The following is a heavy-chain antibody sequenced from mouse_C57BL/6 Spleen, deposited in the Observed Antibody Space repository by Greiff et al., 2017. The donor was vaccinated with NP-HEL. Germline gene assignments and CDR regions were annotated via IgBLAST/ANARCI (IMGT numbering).Heavy chain of an antibody. V-gene: IGHV1-80*01. CDR2: IYPGDGDT. CDR3: ARGGYGSSYESWYFDV. Sequence: LQQSGASVKISCKASGYAFSSYWMNWVKQRPGKGLEWIGQIYPGDGDTNYNGKFKGKATLTADKSSSTAYMQLSSLTSEDSAVYFCARGGYGSSYESWYFDVWGTGTTVTVSS. J-gene: IGHJ1*03. D-gene: IGHD1-1*01. CDR1: GYAFSSYW.